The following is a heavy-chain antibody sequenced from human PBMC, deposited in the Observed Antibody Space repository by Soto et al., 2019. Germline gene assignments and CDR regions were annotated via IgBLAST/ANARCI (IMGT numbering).Heavy chain of an antibody. CDR2: IKQDGSEK. J-gene: IGHJ6*03. CDR1: GFTFSSYW. CDR3: ARDDYGDAYYYYMDV. D-gene: IGHD4-17*01. V-gene: IGHV3-7*01. Sequence: EVQLVESGGGLVQPGGSLRLSCAASGFTFSSYWMSWVRQAPGKGLEWVANIKQDGSEKYYVDSVKGRFTISRDNAKNSLYPQMNSLRAEDTAVYYCARDDYGDAYYYYMDVWGKGTTVTVSS.